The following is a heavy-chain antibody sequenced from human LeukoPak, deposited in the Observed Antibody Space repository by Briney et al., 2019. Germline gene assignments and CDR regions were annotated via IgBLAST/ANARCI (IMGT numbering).Heavy chain of an antibody. V-gene: IGHV4-61*02. CDR3: ARGRAARNWFNP. CDR1: GGSISSGRYY. CDR2: IYTSGST. Sequence: SQTLSLTCTVSGGSISSGRYYWSWIRQPAGKGLEWIGRIYTSGSTNYNPSLKSRVTISVDTSKNQFSLKLSSVTAADTAVYYCARGRAARNWFNPWGQGTLVTVSS. J-gene: IGHJ5*02.